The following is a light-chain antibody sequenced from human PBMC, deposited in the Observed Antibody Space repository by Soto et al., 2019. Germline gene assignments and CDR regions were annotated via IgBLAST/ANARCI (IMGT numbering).Light chain of an antibody. CDR1: SSDVGSYNL. CDR3: CSYARGSTYV. CDR2: EGS. V-gene: IGLV2-23*01. Sequence: QSALTQPASVSGSPGQSITISCTGTSSDVGSYNLVSWYQQHPGKVPQLMIYEGSKRPSGVSNRFSGSKSGNTASLTISGLQAEDEADYYCCSYARGSTYVFGTGNKVTVL. J-gene: IGLJ1*01.